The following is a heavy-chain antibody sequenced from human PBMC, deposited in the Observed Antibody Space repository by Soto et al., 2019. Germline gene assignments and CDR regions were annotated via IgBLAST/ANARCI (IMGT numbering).Heavy chain of an antibody. CDR2: IIPIFGTA. V-gene: IGHV1-69*13. CDR1: GGTFSSYA. J-gene: IGHJ6*02. D-gene: IGHD3-10*01. CDR3: MGSGERWGAYYYGMDV. Sequence: SVKVSCKASGGTFSSYAISWVRQAPGQGLEWMGGIIPIFGTANYAQKFQGRVTITADESTSTAYMELSSLRSEDTAVYYCMGSGERWGAYYYGMDVWGQGTTVTVSS.